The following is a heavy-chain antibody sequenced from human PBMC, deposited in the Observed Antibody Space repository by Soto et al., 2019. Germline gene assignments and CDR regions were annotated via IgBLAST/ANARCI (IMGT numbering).Heavy chain of an antibody. CDR3: ARALIDNWNFSSSMDV. CDR2: INHSGST. Sequence: PSETLSLTCAVYGGSFSGYYWSWIRQPPGKGLEWIGEINHSGSTNYNPSLKSRDTISVDTSKNQFYLKLSSVTAADTAVYYCARALIDNWNFSSSMDVWGQGTTVTVSS. CDR1: GGSFSGYY. J-gene: IGHJ6*02. V-gene: IGHV4-34*01. D-gene: IGHD1-1*01.